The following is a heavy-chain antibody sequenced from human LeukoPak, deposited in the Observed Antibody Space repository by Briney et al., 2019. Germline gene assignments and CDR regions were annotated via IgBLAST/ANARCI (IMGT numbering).Heavy chain of an antibody. Sequence: PGTSLRLSCAASGFTFSSYGMHWVRQAPGKGLEWVAHISSDASYDHYVDSVKGRFTISRDNSKNTLYLQVDSVRGEDTAVYHCAEGGNSSINYWGQGTLVTVSS. CDR2: ISSDASYD. CDR3: AEGGNSSINY. D-gene: IGHD4-11*01. J-gene: IGHJ4*02. V-gene: IGHV3-30*18. CDR1: GFTFSSYG.